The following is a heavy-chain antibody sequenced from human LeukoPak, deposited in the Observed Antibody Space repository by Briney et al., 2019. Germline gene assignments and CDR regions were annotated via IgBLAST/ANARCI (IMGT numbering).Heavy chain of an antibody. CDR3: AFTSGSYYYYYGKDL. CDR2: LSYDGSNK. V-gene: IGHV3-30*03. J-gene: IGHJ6*02. D-gene: IGHD1-26*01. Sequence: PGGSLRLSCAASGFTFSSYGRHGVGQAPGKGLEGGAVLSYDGSNKYYADSVKGRFTISRENSKNTLYLQMNSLRAEDTAVYYCAFTSGSYYYYYGKDLWGQGTTVTVSS. CDR1: GFTFSSYG.